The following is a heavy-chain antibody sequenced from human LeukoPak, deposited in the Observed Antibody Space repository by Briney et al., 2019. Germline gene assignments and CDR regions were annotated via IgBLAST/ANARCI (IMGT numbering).Heavy chain of an antibody. CDR3: ARRDSSGSYNYMDV. CDR1: GYSFNTYW. V-gene: IGHV5-51*01. Sequence: GESLMISCKGSGYSFNTYWSCWRRQLPGKGVEWVGIIYPGDSDTRYNPSFQGQVTISTAKSMSTAYLQWNSLKASDTGMYFCARRDSSGSYNYMDVWGKGNTVTVSS. CDR2: IYPGDSDT. D-gene: IGHD3-22*01. J-gene: IGHJ6*03.